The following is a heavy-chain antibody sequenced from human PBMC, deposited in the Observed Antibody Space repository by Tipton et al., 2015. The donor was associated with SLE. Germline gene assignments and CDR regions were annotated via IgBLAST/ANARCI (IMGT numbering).Heavy chain of an antibody. J-gene: IGHJ3*02. Sequence: TLSLTCAVSGGSFSDYYWSWIRQSPGKGLEWIGEINHRGGTNYHPSFKSRVTISVDTSKNQFSLRLSSVTAADTAVYYCARPGEAYSWDAFDIWGQGTMVTVSS. CDR2: INHRGGT. CDR3: ARPGEAYSWDAFDI. D-gene: IGHD2-21*01. CDR1: GGSFSDYY. V-gene: IGHV4-34*01.